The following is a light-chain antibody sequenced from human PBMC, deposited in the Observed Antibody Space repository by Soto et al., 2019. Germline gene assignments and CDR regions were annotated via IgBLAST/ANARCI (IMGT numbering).Light chain of an antibody. J-gene: IGKJ3*01. CDR1: QGISSF. CDR3: QQLNSFPIP. V-gene: IGKV1-9*01. CDR2: GAS. Sequence: IQLTQSPSSLSASVGDRVTITCRASQGISSFLAWYQQKPGKAPKLLIYGASTLQSGVPSRFSGSGSGTDFTLTISSLQPEVFATYYCQQLNSFPIPFGPGTKVDIK.